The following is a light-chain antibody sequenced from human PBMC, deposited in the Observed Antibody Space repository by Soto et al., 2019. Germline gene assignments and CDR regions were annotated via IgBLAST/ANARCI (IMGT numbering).Light chain of an antibody. CDR2: AAS. CDR1: QGISRY. J-gene: IGKJ3*01. CDR3: PQVNSYPPGFT. V-gene: IGKV1-9*01. Sequence: DIQLTQSPSFLSASIGDRVTITCRASQGISRYLAWYQQKPGKAPELLIYAASTLQIGVPSRFSGSESRTEFPLTLNSLQHEDFANYYCPQVNSYPPGFTFGAGNKVDIK.